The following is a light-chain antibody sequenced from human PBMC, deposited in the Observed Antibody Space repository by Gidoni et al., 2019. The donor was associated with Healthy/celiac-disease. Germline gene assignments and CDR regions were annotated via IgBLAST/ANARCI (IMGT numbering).Light chain of an antibody. CDR1: QSVGSN. V-gene: IGKV3-15*01. J-gene: IGKJ5*01. Sequence: EIVMTQSQATLSVSPGERAPLPCRASQSVGSNLAWYQQKPGQAPRLLIDGASTRATGIPARFSGSGSGTEFTLTISSLQSEDFAVYYCQQYSPRSTFGQGTRLEIK. CDR3: QQYSPRST. CDR2: GAS.